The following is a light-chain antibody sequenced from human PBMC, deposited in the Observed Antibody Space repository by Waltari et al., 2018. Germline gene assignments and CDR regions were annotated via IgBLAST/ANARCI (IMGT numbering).Light chain of an antibody. CDR1: ESVLYSSNNKNH. V-gene: IGKV4-1*01. CDR2: WAS. CDR3: QQYYNTPLT. Sequence: DIVMPQSPESLAVSLGERATISCKTRESVLYSSNNKNHLAWYQQKPGQPPRLLLYWASTRESGVPDRFIGSGSETDFTLTVTSLQAEDVAVYYCQQYYNTPLTFGGGTKVEVK. J-gene: IGKJ4*01.